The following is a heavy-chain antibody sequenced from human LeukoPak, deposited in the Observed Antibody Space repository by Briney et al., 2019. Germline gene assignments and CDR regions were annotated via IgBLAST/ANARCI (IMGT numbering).Heavy chain of an antibody. CDR3: ARHGGSYSFAY. J-gene: IGHJ4*02. CDR1: VGCFSGYY. D-gene: IGHD1-26*01. V-gene: IGHV4-59*08. CDR2: IDYSGST. Sequence: SETLSLTCAVYVGCFSGYYWSWIRQPPGKGLEGIGDIDYSGSTNYNPSLKSRVTISVETSKNQFSLKLSSVTAADTAVYYCARHGGSYSFAYWGQGTLVTVSS.